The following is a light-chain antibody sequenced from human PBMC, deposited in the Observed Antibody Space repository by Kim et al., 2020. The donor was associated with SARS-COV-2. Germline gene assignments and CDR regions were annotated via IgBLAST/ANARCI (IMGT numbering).Light chain of an antibody. CDR1: QSISTW. CDR3: QQYSTYFRT. V-gene: IGKV1-5*03. CDR2: NAS. Sequence: ASVGDRVTITCRASQSISTWLAWYQQKPGKAPKLLIYNASSLESEVSSRFSGSGSGTEFTLTISSLQPDDFATYYCQQYSTYFRTFGQGTKVDIK. J-gene: IGKJ1*01.